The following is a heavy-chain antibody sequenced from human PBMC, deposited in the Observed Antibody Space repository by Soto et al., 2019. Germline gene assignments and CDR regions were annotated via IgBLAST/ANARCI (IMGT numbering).Heavy chain of an antibody. D-gene: IGHD5-12*01. V-gene: IGHV4-30-2*06. CDR2: IYHSGTT. CDR3: ARGDGYNSDHFDY. J-gene: IGHJ4*02. Sequence: WTWIRQSPGKGLEWIGYIYHSGTTYTSPSLKSRVTISVDKSKNQFSLKLVSVTAADTAVYFCARGDGYNSDHFDYWGQGTLVSVSS.